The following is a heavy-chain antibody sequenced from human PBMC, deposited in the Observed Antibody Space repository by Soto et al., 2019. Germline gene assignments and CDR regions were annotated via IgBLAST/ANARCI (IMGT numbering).Heavy chain of an antibody. CDR2: IIPIFGTA. D-gene: IGHD3-3*01. Sequence: QVQLVQSGAEVKKPGSSVKVSCKASGGTFSSYAISWVRQAPGQGLEWMGGIIPIFGTANYAQKFQGRVTTTADESTSTAYMELSSLRSEDTSVHYCASPKFRFWQQLDPWGQGTLVTVSS. J-gene: IGHJ5*02. CDR1: GGTFSSYA. V-gene: IGHV1-69*01. CDR3: ASPKFRFWQQLDP.